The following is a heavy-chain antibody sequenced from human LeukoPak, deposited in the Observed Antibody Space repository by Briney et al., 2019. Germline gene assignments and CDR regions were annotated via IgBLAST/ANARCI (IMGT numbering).Heavy chain of an antibody. V-gene: IGHV4-59*08. Sequence: SETLSLTCTVSGGSISSYYWSWIRQPPGKGLEWIGYIYYSGSTNYNPSLKSRVTISVDTSKNQFSLKLSSVTAADTAVYYCARGKGRVLGRVEHWGQGTLVTVSS. CDR3: ARGKGRVLGRVEH. D-gene: IGHD4/OR15-4a*01. J-gene: IGHJ4*02. CDR1: GGSISSYY. CDR2: IYYSGST.